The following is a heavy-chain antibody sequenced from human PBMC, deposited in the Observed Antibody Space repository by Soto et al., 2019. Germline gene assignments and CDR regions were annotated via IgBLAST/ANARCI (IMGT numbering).Heavy chain of an antibody. Sequence: SETLSLTCSVSCVSIINNYWTWIRQPAGKGLEWLGRVYSSGRTTYNPSLKSRLTMSVDTSKNQFSLHLSSVTAADTAVYYCARREDTFDFWGQGMLVTVSS. V-gene: IGHV4-4*07. CDR1: CVSIINNY. J-gene: IGHJ4*02. CDR2: VYSSGRT. CDR3: ARREDTFDF.